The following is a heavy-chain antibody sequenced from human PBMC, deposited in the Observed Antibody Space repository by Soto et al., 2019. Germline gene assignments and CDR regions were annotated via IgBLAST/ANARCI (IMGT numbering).Heavy chain of an antibody. D-gene: IGHD5-12*01. V-gene: IGHV3-30*18. CDR3: AKDLKWLRFVDY. J-gene: IGHJ4*02. CDR2: ISYDGSNK. CDR1: GFTFSSYG. Sequence: GGSLRLSCAASGFTFSSYGMHWVRQAPGKGLEWVAVISYDGSNKYYADSVKGRFTISRDNSKNTLYLQMNSLRAEDTAVYYCAKDLKWLRFVDYWGQGTLVTVSS.